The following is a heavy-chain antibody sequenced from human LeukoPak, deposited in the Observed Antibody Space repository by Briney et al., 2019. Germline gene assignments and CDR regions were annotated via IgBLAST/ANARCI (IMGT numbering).Heavy chain of an antibody. Sequence: GGSLRLSCAASGFTFSSYEMNWVRQAPGKGLEWVSYISSSGSTIYYADSVKGRFTISRDNAKNSLYLQMNSLRAEDTAVYYCARERRYYGSGSYGWYFDLWGRGTLVTVSS. D-gene: IGHD3-10*01. CDR1: GFTFSSYE. V-gene: IGHV3-48*03. J-gene: IGHJ2*01. CDR3: ARERRYYGSGSYGWYFDL. CDR2: ISSSGSTI.